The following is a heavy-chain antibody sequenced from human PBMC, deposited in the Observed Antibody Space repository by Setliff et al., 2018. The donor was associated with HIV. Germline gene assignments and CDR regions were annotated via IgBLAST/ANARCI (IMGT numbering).Heavy chain of an antibody. J-gene: IGHJ4*02. D-gene: IGHD3-22*01. CDR1: GFTFSNYG. CDR3: AREDYYDSY. CDR2: IWSDGSNK. V-gene: IGHV3-33*08. Sequence: GGSLRLSCAASGFTFSNYGMHWVRQAPGKGLEWVAVIWSDGSNKYYADSVKGRFTISRDNSKNTLYLQMSSLRSEDTAVYYCAREDYYDSYWGQGTLVTVSS.